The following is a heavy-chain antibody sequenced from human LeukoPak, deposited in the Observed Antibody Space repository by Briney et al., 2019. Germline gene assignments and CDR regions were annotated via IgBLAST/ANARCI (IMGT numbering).Heavy chain of an antibody. V-gene: IGHV4-39*01. J-gene: IGHJ4*02. CDR2: IYYSGST. CDR3: ARHLFPNYYGSGSYLRGVPLGY. Sequence: SETLSLTCSVSGDSISTSSSYWGWIRQPPGKGLEWIGSIYYSGSTYYNTSLKSRVTISVDTSKNQFSLKLSSVTAADTAVYYCARHLFPNYYGSGSYLRGVPLGYWGQGTLVTVSS. CDR1: GDSISTSSSY. D-gene: IGHD3-10*01.